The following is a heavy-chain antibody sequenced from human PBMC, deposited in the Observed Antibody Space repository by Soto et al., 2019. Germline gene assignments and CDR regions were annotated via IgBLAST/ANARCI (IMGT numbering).Heavy chain of an antibody. J-gene: IGHJ6*02. V-gene: IGHV3-30-3*01. CDR2: ISYDGSNK. Sequence: QVQLVESGGGVVQPGRSLRLSCAASGFTFSSYAMHWVRQAPGKGLEWVAVISYDGSNKYYADSVKGRFTISRDNSKNTLYLQMNSLRAEDTAVYYCARPPVTAYDFWSGYYSDYYYYGMDVWGQGTTVTVSS. CDR3: ARPPVTAYDFWSGYYSDYYYYGMDV. D-gene: IGHD3-3*01. CDR1: GFTFSSYA.